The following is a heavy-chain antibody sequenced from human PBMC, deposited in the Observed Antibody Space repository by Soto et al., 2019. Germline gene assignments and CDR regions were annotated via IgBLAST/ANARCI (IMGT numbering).Heavy chain of an antibody. V-gene: IGHV1-69*13. J-gene: IGHJ6*02. Sequence: SVKVSCKASGGTFSSYAISWVRQAPGQGLEWMGGIIPIFGTANYAQKFQGRVTITADESTSTAYMEPSSLRSEDTAVYYCARTLAVDYGSGSYFYYYGMDVWGQGTTVTVSS. CDR3: ARTLAVDYGSGSYFYYYGMDV. D-gene: IGHD3-10*01. CDR1: GGTFSSYA. CDR2: IIPIFGTA.